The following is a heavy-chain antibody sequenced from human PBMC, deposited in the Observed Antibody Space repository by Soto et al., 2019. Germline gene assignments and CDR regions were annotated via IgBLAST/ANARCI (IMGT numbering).Heavy chain of an antibody. J-gene: IGHJ2*01. CDR1: GFSFSSYW. D-gene: IGHD1-26*01. CDR2: IKEDGSQK. V-gene: IGHV3-7*01. CDR3: VKVEGQWELTL. Sequence: EVQLVESGGGLVQPGGSLRLSCAASGFSFSSYWMNWVRQAPGKGLEWVANIKEDGSQKNYLDSVKGRLNISRDNAKNSLYLQMNSLRAEDTAVYYCVKVEGQWELTLWGRGTLVTVSS.